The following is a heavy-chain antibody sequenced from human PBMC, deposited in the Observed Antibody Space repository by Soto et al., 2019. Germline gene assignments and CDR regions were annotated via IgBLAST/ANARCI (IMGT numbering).Heavy chain of an antibody. J-gene: IGHJ4*02. CDR2: ITPIFGTA. CDR1: GGTFSSYA. D-gene: IGHD2-15*01. V-gene: IGHV1-69*12. CDR3: ARESRYCSGGSCYFLPGIDY. Sequence: QVQLVQSGAEVKKPGSSVKVSCKASGGTFSSYAISWVRQAPGQGLEWMGGITPIFGTANYAQKFQGRVTITADESTSTGYMELSRLRSEDTAVYYCARESRYCSGGSCYFLPGIDYWGQGTLVTVSS.